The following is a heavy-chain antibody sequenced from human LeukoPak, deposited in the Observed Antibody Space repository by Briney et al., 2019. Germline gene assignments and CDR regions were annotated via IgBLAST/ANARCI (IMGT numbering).Heavy chain of an antibody. V-gene: IGHV1-69*04. CDR3: ARVGAAGLYYYYGMDV. D-gene: IGHD6-13*01. CDR1: GSTFSSYA. CDR2: IIPILGIA. J-gene: IGHJ6*02. Sequence: SVKVSCKASGSTFSSYAISWVRQAPGQGLEWMGRIIPILGIANYVQKFQGRVTITADKSTSTAYMELSSLRSEDTAVYYCARVGAAGLYYYYGMDVWGQGTTVTVSS.